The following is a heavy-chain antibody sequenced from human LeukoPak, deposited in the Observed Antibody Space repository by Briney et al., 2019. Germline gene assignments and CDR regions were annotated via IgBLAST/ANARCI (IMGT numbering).Heavy chain of an antibody. Sequence: GGSLRLSCAASGFTFDDYAMHWVRQAPGKGLEWGSGISWNSGSIGYADSVKGRFTISRDNAKNSLYLQMNSLRAEDTALYYCAKDISGSYYGGAFDIWGQGTMVTVSS. D-gene: IGHD1-26*01. J-gene: IGHJ3*02. CDR3: AKDISGSYYGGAFDI. CDR1: GFTFDDYA. CDR2: ISWNSGSI. V-gene: IGHV3-9*01.